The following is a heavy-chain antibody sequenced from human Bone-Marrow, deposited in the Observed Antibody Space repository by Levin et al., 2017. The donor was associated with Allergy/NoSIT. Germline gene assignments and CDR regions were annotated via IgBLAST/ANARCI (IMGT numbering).Heavy chain of an antibody. D-gene: IGHD3-22*01. CDR2: ISSSNNKI. Sequence: GGSLRLSCAASGFSFGSYSMNWVRQAPGKGLEWISYISSSNNKIYYSESVRGRFTISRDNAMNSLFLQMNSLRAEDTAVYFCARSTYYYNSGGYYYDYWGQGTLVTVSS. CDR1: GFSFGSYS. V-gene: IGHV3-21*05. CDR3: ARSTYYYNSGGYYYDY. J-gene: IGHJ4*02.